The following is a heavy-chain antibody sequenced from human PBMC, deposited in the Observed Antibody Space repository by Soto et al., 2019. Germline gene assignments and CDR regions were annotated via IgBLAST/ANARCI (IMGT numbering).Heavy chain of an antibody. CDR3: ARGFSVWGSYHYLSFDY. J-gene: IGHJ4*02. Sequence: SETLSLTCTVSGGSISHYYWSWIRQPPGKGLEWIGYIYHSGSTNYSPSLKSRVTISVDTSKNQFSLKLSSVSAADTAVYFCARGFSVWGSYHYLSFDYWGQGTLVTAPQ. CDR1: GGSISHYY. V-gene: IGHV4-59*01. D-gene: IGHD3-16*02. CDR2: IYHSGST.